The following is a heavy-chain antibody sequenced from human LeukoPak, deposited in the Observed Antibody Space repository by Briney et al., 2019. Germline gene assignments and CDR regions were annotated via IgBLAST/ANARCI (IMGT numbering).Heavy chain of an antibody. Sequence: GASVKVSCKASGYTFTSYDINWVRQATGQGLEWMGWMNPNSGNTGYAQKFQGRVTMTRNTSISTAYMELSSLRSEDTAVYYCARANIKRYCSSTSCYYWFDPWGQGTLVTVSS. D-gene: IGHD2-2*01. V-gene: IGHV1-8*01. CDR2: MNPNSGNT. J-gene: IGHJ5*02. CDR3: ARANIKRYCSSTSCYYWFDP. CDR1: GYTFTSYD.